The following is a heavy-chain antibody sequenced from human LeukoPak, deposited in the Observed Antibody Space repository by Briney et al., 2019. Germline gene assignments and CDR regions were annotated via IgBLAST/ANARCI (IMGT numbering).Heavy chain of an antibody. D-gene: IGHD4-11*01. CDR3: ASKPRRGGDYSNDGFDY. J-gene: IGHJ4*02. CDR2: INRSGST. Sequence: SETLSLTCAVYGGSFSGYYWSWIRQPPGKGLELIGEINRSGSTNYNPSLKSRVTISVDTSKNQFSLKLSSVTAADTAVYYCASKPRRGGDYSNDGFDYWGQGTLVTVSS. CDR1: GGSFSGYY. V-gene: IGHV4-34*01.